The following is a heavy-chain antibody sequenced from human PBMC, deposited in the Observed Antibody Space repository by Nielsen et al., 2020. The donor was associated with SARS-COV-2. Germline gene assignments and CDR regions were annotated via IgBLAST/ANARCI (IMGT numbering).Heavy chain of an antibody. D-gene: IGHD2-15*01. CDR2: VDHTGRT. J-gene: IGHJ6*02. Sequence: SETLSLTCAVHVGSFSGYYWSWVRQPPGKGLEWIGEVDHTGRTNNNPSLQSRVTMSVDTSKNQFSLTLTSVTAADTAVYYCARGGYQLLLRSYYYGMDVWGQGTTVTVSS. CDR3: ARGGYQLLLRSYYYGMDV. CDR1: VGSFSGYY. V-gene: IGHV4-34*01.